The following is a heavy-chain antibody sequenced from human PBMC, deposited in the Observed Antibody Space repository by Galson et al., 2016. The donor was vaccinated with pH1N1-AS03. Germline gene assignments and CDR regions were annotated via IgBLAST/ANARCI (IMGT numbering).Heavy chain of an antibody. J-gene: IGHJ4*02. V-gene: IGHV3-30*02. D-gene: IGHD3-10*01. CDR1: GFTFSYYG. CDR3: AKDQGGSGRPGY. Sequence: SGAEVKKPGESLRLSCAASGFTFSYYGMHWVRQAPGKGLEWVASIRNDGSNEHYADSVKGRFTISRDNSKNTLRLQMNSLTPEDTAVYYCAKDQGGSGRPGYWGQGTLVTVSS. CDR2: IRNDGSNE.